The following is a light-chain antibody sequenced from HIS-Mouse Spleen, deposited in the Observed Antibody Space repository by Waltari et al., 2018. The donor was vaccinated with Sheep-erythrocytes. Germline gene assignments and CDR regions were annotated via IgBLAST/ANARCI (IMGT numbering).Light chain of an antibody. CDR2: DVS. Sequence: QSALTQPSSVSGSPGQSVTISCTGTSSDVGGYNYVSWYQQHPGKAPKLMIYDVSKRPSWVPDRVSGSKSGNTASLTISGLQAEDEADYYCCSYAGSYNHVFATGTKVTVL. J-gene: IGLJ1*01. CDR3: CSYAGSYNHV. CDR1: SSDVGGYNY. V-gene: IGLV2-11*01.